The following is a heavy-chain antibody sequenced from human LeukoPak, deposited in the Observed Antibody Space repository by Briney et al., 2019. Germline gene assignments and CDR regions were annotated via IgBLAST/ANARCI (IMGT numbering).Heavy chain of an antibody. Sequence: GGSLRLSCAASGFSFSNYWMHWVRQAPDKGLDWVAEMSSDGNKEFYADSVKGRFIISRDNSKNTVFLQMNSLRGEDTAVYYCVRDFSGKWSLEYWGQGTLVTVSS. CDR3: VRDFSGKWSLEY. CDR1: GFSFSNYW. J-gene: IGHJ4*02. CDR2: MSSDGNKE. V-gene: IGHV3-30-3*01. D-gene: IGHD6-25*01.